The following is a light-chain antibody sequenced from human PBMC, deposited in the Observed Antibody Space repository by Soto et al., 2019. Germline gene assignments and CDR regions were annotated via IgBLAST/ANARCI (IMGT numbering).Light chain of an antibody. CDR1: QSVSSN. J-gene: IGKJ4*01. Sequence: EIVMTQSPASLSVSPGERATLSCRASQSVSSNLAWYQQKPGQAPSLLIYGASTMDTGTPARFSGSGSGTEFTLTISSLQSEDFATYYCQQYIRWPLTFGGGTKVEIK. V-gene: IGKV3-15*01. CDR3: QQYIRWPLT. CDR2: GAS.